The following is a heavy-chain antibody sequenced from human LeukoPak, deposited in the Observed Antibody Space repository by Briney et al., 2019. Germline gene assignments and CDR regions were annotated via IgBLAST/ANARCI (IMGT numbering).Heavy chain of an antibody. J-gene: IGHJ1*01. V-gene: IGHV3-48*01. D-gene: IGHD3-22*01. CDR2: ISSSSGTI. CDR1: GFTFSSYS. Sequence: PGGSLRLSCAASGFTFSSYSMNWVRQAPGKGLEWVSYISSSSGTIYYADSVKGRFTISRDSAKNSLYLQMNSLRAEDTAVYYCARTYYDSSGYYDEYFPHWGQGTLVTVSS. CDR3: ARTYYDSSGYYDEYFPH.